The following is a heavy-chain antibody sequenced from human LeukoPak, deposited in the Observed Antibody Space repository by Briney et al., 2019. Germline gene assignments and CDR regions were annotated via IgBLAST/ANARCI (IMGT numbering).Heavy chain of an antibody. D-gene: IGHD1-14*01. V-gene: IGHV3-23*01. CDR3: AIREPIGY. CDR1: GFTFRNYA. J-gene: IGHJ4*02. Sequence: HTGGSLRLSCAASGFTFRNYAMYWVRQAPGKGLEWVSAISSSDANTYYADSVKGRFTISRDNSKNTPYLQMNSLRAEDTALYYCAIREPIGYWGQGTLVTVSS. CDR2: ISSSDANT.